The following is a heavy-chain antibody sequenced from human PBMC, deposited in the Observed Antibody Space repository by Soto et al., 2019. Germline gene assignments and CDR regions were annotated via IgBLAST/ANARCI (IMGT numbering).Heavy chain of an antibody. J-gene: IGHJ6*02. CDR2: INSDGSST. V-gene: IGHV3-74*01. D-gene: IGHD2-2*02. CDR3: ARDGFNCSSTSCYTGGYYYYGMDV. Sequence: TGGSLRLSCAASGFTFSSYWMHWVRQAPGKGLVWVSRINSDGSSTSYADSVKGRFTISRDNAKNTLYLQMNSLRAEDTAVYYCARDGFNCSSTSCYTGGYYYYGMDVWGQGTTVTVSS. CDR1: GFTFSSYW.